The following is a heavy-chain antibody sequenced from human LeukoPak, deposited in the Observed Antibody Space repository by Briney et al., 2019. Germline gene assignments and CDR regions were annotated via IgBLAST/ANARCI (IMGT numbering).Heavy chain of an antibody. Sequence: SETLSLTCTVSGGSISSGSFYWGWIRQPPGKGLEWIGSFYSGSTYYNPSLESRVSISVDTSKNQFSLKLTSVTAADAAVYYCARDNQQLAFYFWGQGTLVTVSS. CDR3: ARDNQQLAFYF. V-gene: IGHV4-39*07. J-gene: IGHJ4*02. CDR1: GGSISSGSFY. D-gene: IGHD6-13*01. CDR2: FYSGST.